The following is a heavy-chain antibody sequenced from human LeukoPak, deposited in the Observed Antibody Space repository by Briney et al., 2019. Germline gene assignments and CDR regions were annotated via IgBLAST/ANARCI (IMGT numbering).Heavy chain of an antibody. CDR3: ARDPADSGWYFDH. J-gene: IGHJ4*02. V-gene: IGHV3-48*02. Sequence: GGSLRLSCVASGFTFSDYRMTWVRQAPGKGLEWVSYISRSGSIIYYADSVKGRFIVSRDNAKSSLYLQMNSLRDEDTAVYYCARDPADSGWYFDHWGPGTLVTVSS. CDR1: GFTFSDYR. CDR2: ISRSGSII. D-gene: IGHD6-19*01.